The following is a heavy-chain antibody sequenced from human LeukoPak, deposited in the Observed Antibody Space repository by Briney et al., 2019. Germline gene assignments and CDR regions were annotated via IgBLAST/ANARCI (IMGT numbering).Heavy chain of an antibody. V-gene: IGHV3-30*02. CDR1: GFTFSSYG. CDR3: AKPLYGGYLDY. D-gene: IGHD4/OR15-4a*01. Sequence: GGSRRLSCAASGFTFSSYGMHWVRQAPGKGLEWVAFIRYDGSNKDYADSVKGRFTISRDNSKNTLYLQMNSLRAEDTAVYYCAKPLYGGYLDYWGQGTLVTVSS. J-gene: IGHJ4*02. CDR2: IRYDGSNK.